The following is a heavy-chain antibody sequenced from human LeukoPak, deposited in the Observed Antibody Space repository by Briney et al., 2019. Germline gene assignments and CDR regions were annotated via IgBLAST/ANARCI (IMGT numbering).Heavy chain of an antibody. CDR1: GGSISSGSYY. CDR2: IYTSGST. J-gene: IGHJ4*02. V-gene: IGHV4-61*02. CDR3: ARGLLRYFDWFGY. D-gene: IGHD3-9*01. Sequence: SETLSLTCTVSGGSISSGSYYWSWIRQPAGKGLEWIGRIYTSGSTNYNPSLKSRVTISVDTSKNQFSLKLSSVTAADTAVYYCARGLLRYFDWFGYWGQGTLVTVSS.